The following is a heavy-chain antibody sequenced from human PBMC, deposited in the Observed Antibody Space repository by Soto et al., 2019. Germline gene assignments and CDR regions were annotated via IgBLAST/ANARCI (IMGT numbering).Heavy chain of an antibody. J-gene: IGHJ4*02. D-gene: IGHD3-9*01. Sequence: GGSLRLSCAASGFTFSNDWMHWVRQAPGKGLEWVSRINADGGSTHYADSVRGRFTISRDNAKNTLFLQLNSLRVEDTAIYYCIKVLTRGVGVPRFYFDSWGQGTRVTVSA. CDR2: INADGGST. V-gene: IGHV3-74*01. CDR3: IKVLTRGVGVPRFYFDS. CDR1: GFTFSNDW.